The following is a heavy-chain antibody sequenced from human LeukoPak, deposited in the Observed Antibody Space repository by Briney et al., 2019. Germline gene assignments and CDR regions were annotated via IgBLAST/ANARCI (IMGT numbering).Heavy chain of an antibody. CDR3: ARSPYYDILTGYPAGYFDY. Sequence: SETLSLTCAVYGGSFSGHYWSWIRQPPGKGLEWIGEINHSGSTNYNPSLKSRVTISVDTSKNQFSLKLSSVTAADTAVYYCARSPYYDILTGYPAGYFDYWGQGTLVTVSS. D-gene: IGHD3-9*01. V-gene: IGHV4-34*01. CDR2: INHSGST. J-gene: IGHJ4*02. CDR1: GGSFSGHY.